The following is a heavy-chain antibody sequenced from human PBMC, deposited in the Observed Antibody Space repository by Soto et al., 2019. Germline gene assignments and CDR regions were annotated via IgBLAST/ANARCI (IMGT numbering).Heavy chain of an antibody. J-gene: IGHJ6*02. D-gene: IGHD3-10*01. Sequence: GGSLRLSCAASGFTLTTYSMNWVRQSSGKGLEWVASISSSSSHIYYADSVKGRFTISRDNARNSLYLQMNSLRAEDTAVYYCVRERGLSSYYGMDVWGQGTTVTVSS. CDR2: ISSSSSHI. CDR1: GFTLTTYS. V-gene: IGHV3-21*01. CDR3: VRERGLSSYYGMDV.